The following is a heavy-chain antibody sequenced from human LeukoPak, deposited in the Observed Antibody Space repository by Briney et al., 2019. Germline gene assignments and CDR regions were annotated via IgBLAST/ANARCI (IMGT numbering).Heavy chain of an antibody. CDR1: GFTFSDYY. D-gene: IGHD3-9*01. V-gene: IGHV4-34*01. J-gene: IGHJ4*02. CDR3: ARGRYYDILT. CDR2: INHSGST. Sequence: NPGGSLRLSCAASGFTFSDYYMSWIRQAPGKGLEWIGEINHSGSTNYNPSLKSRVTISVDTSKNQFSLKLSSVTAADTAVYYCARGRYYDILTRGQGTLVTVSS.